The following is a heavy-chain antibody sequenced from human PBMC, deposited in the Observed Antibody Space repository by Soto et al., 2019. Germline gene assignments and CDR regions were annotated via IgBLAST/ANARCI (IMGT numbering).Heavy chain of an antibody. D-gene: IGHD4-17*01. CDR2: VFYTGST. V-gene: IGHV4-59*11. J-gene: IGHJ1*01. Sequence: SETLSLTCTVSGGAISSHYWSWIRQPPGKGLEWIGFVFYTGSTKYNPSLKGRATISLDTSKNQFSLKLRSVTAADTAVYFCAGGDGDCSDLRWLGCWGQGTLVTVSS. CDR3: AGGDGDCSDLRWLGC. CDR1: GGAISSHY.